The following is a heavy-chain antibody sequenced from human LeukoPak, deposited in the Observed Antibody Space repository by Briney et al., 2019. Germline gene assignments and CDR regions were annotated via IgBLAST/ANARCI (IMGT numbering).Heavy chain of an antibody. CDR1: GFTFRSYA. D-gene: IGHD6-19*01. J-gene: IGHJ4*02. Sequence: GGSLRLSCAASGFTFRSYAMSWVHQAPGQGLAWVSTTSGSGGSTDYAASVKGRFNIPRDNSKTTLYLQMNSLRAEDTAVYYCAKAGIAVAGADFDYWGQGTLVTVSS. CDR3: AKAGIAVAGADFDY. V-gene: IGHV3-23*01. CDR2: TSGSGGST.